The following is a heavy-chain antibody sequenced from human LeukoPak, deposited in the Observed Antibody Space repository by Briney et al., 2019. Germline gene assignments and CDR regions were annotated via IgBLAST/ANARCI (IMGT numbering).Heavy chain of an antibody. CDR3: AKPRKRYQLLYFYYGMDV. J-gene: IGHJ6*02. CDR1: GFTFSSYA. V-gene: IGHV3-23*01. Sequence: GGSLRLSCAASGFTFSSYAMSWVRQAPGKGLEWVSAISGSGGSTYYADSVKGRFTISRDNSKNTLYLQMNSLRAEDTAVYYCAKPRKRYQLLYFYYGMDVWGQGTTVTVSS. D-gene: IGHD2-2*02. CDR2: ISGSGGST.